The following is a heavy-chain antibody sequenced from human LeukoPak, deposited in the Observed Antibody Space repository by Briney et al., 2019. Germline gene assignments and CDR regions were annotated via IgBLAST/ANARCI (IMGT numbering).Heavy chain of an antibody. CDR3: AKLQAAILGVYYFDY. CDR2: ISGSGGST. J-gene: IGHJ4*02. D-gene: IGHD2-2*02. V-gene: IGHV3-23*01. Sequence: PGGSLRLSCAASGFTFSSYAMSWVRQAPGKGLEWVSAISGSGGSTYYADSVKGRFTISRDNSKNTLYLQMNSLRAEDTAVYYCAKLQAAILGVYYFDYWGQGTLVTVSS. CDR1: GFTFSSYA.